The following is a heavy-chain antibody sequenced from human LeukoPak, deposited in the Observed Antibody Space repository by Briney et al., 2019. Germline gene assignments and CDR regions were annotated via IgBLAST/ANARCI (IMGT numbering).Heavy chain of an antibody. CDR1: GGSISSHY. V-gene: IGHV4-59*11. J-gene: IGHJ6*03. CDR3: ARGKLIAATGVYYYYYMDV. CDR2: IYYSGST. D-gene: IGHD6-6*01. Sequence: SETLSLTCTVSGGSISSHYWSWIRQPPGKGLEWIGYIYYSGSTNYNPSLKSRVTISVDTSKNQFSLKLSSVAAADTAVYYCARGKLIAATGVYYYYYMDVWGKGTTVTVSS.